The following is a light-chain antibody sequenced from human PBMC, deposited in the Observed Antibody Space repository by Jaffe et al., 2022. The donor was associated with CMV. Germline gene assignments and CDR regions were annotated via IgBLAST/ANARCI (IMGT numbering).Light chain of an antibody. CDR3: SSYTTTRTYL. CDR2: DID. Sequence: QSALTQPASVSGSPGQSITISCTGTSSDVGGHTYISWCQQHPGKAPKLIIHDIDRRPSGVSSRFSGSKSGNTASLTISGLQAEDEADYYCSSYTTTRTYLFGTGTKVTVL. V-gene: IGLV2-14*03. J-gene: IGLJ1*01. CDR1: SSDVGGHTY.